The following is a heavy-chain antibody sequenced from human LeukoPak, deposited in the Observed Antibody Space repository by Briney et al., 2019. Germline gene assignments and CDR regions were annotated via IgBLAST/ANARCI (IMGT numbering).Heavy chain of an antibody. D-gene: IGHD2/OR15-2a*01. Sequence: PGGSLRLSCAASGFTFSGYGMHWVRQAPGKGLEWVAFIRYDGSNKYYADSVKGRFTISRDNSKNTLYLQMNSLRAEDTALYYCANRPICNSTDCFDFWGQGTLVTVSS. J-gene: IGHJ4*02. V-gene: IGHV3-30*02. CDR1: GFTFSGYG. CDR2: IRYDGSNK. CDR3: ANRPICNSTDCFDF.